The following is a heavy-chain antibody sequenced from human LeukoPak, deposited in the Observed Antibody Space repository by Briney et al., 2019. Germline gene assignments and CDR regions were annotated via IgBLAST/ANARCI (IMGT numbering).Heavy chain of an antibody. J-gene: IGHJ4*02. D-gene: IGHD3-9*01. CDR2: ISGSGGST. Sequence: AGGSLRLSCAASGFPFSSYAMSWVRQAPGKGLEGVSAISGSGGSTYYADSVKGRFTISRDNSKNTLYLQMNSLRAEDTAVYYCAKGRGHVLRYFDWLLDYWGQGTLVTVSS. CDR3: AKGRGHVLRYFDWLLDY. CDR1: GFPFSSYA. V-gene: IGHV3-23*01.